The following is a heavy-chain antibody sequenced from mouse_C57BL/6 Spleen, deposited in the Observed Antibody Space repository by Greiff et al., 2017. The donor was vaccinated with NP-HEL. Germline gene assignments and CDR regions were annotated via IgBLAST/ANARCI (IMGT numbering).Heavy chain of an antibody. J-gene: IGHJ3*01. Sequence: QVQRQQPGAELVKPGASVKLSCKASGYTFTSYWMHWVKQRPGQGLEWIGMIHPNSGSTNYNEKFKSKATLTVDKSSSTAYMQLSSLTSEDSAVYYCAILYDYDGAYWGQGTLVTVSA. CDR2: IHPNSGST. V-gene: IGHV1-64*01. D-gene: IGHD2-4*01. CDR3: AILYDYDGAY. CDR1: GYTFTSYW.